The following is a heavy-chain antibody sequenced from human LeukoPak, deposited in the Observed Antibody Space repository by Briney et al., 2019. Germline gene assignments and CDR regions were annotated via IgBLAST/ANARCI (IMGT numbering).Heavy chain of an antibody. CDR2: INHSGST. D-gene: IGHD6-19*01. V-gene: IGHV4-39*07. CDR1: GNSISSGDNY. J-gene: IGHJ4*02. CDR3: ARGDQWLVPWDY. Sequence: SETLSLTCTVSGNSISSGDNYWSWIRQPPGKGLEWLGEINHSGSTNYNPSLKSRVTISVDTSKNQFSLKLSSVTAADTAVYYCARGDQWLVPWDYWGQGTLVTVSS.